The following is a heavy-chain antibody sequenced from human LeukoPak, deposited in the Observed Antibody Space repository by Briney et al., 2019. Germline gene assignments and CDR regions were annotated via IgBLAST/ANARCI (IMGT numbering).Heavy chain of an antibody. CDR1: GGSISSSSYY. CDR2: IRYTHTGST. V-gene: IGHV4-39*01. D-gene: IGHD3-10*01. CDR3: SRRPITINAFDI. Sequence: PLETLCLTCTVSGGSISSSSYYWGWVRQPPGKGLEWIGSIRYTHTGSTYYNPSLKSRVTISGDTSKNQFSLKLTSVTAADTAVYYCSRRPITINAFDIWGQGTMVPPSS. J-gene: IGHJ3*02.